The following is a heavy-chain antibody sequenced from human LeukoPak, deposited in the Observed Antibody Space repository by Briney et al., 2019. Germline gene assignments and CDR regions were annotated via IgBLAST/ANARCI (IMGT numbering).Heavy chain of an antibody. D-gene: IGHD3-10*01. CDR1: GFIFSTHG. CDR2: ISYDGSTK. CDR3: AKDRHFYGAGTYYNLDY. Sequence: EPGRSLRLSCAASGFIFSTHGMQWVRQAPGKGLEWVSLISYDGSTKYYADSVEGRFTISRDNSKSTLYLQLNSLRVEDTAVYYCAKDRHFYGAGTYYNLDYWGQGTLVTVSS. J-gene: IGHJ4*02. V-gene: IGHV3-30*18.